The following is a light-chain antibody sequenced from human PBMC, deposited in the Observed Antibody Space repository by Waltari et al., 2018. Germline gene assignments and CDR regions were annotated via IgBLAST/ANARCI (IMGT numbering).Light chain of an antibody. V-gene: IGKV3-20*01. Sequence: EIVLTQSPGTLSLSPGERATLSCRASQSVSRYLAWYQQKPGQAPRLLIYDASTRATDIPDRSSGSGSGTDFSLTISRLEPEDFAVYYCQKYGRLPATFGQGTKVEIK. CDR3: QKYGRLPAT. CDR2: DAS. CDR1: QSVSRY. J-gene: IGKJ1*01.